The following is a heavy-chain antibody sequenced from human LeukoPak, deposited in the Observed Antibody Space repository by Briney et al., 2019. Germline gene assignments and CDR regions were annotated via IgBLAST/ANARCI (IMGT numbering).Heavy chain of an antibody. CDR1: GGSFSGYY. CDR3: ARADIVATISLDY. J-gene: IGHJ4*02. V-gene: IGHV4-34*01. CDR2: INHSGST. Sequence: PSETLSLTCAVYGGSFSGYYWSWIRQPPGKGLEWIGEINHSGSTNYNPSLKSRVTISVDTSKNQFSLKLSSVTAADTAVCYCARADIVATISLDYWGQGTLVTVSS. D-gene: IGHD5-12*01.